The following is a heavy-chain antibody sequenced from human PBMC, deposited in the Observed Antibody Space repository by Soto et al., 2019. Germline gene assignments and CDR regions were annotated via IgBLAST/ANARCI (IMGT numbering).Heavy chain of an antibody. CDR3: ATQEVGGTYVYTFDP. D-gene: IGHD1-26*01. V-gene: IGHV4-39*01. CDR1: GCSITSSSYY. Sequence: QLHLRESGPGLVKPSETLSLTCTVSGCSITSSSYYWGWIRQPPGKGLEWIGSIYYSGSTYYNPSLQSRVTLSIDTSKNWFPLKLSSVTGADTAVYYCATQEVGGTYVYTFDPWGQGTLVTVSS. CDR2: IYYSGST. J-gene: IGHJ5*02.